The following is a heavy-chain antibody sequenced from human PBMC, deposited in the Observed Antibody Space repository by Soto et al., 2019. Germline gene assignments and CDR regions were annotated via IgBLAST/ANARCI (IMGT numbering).Heavy chain of an antibody. CDR1: GFTFRTYT. V-gene: IGHV3-21*01. CDR2: IRGFSPYT. J-gene: IGHJ6*02. CDR3: ARDRGYDAHDYYYNAMDV. D-gene: IGHD2-15*01. Sequence: ASVKVSCVASGFTFRTYTMNWVRQAPGKGLEWVSGIRGFSPYTFYAESVKGRFTISRDNAKNSLYLQMNSLGVEDTAVYYCARDRGYDAHDYYYNAMDVWGQGTTVTVSS.